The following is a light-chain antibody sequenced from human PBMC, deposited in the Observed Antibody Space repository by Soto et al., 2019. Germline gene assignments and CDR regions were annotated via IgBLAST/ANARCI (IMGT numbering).Light chain of an antibody. CDR3: AAWDDSLSGVV. V-gene: IGLV1-47*01. CDR1: SSNIGINY. CDR2: RNN. J-gene: IGLJ2*01. Sequence: QPVLTQPPSASGTPGQRVTISCSGSSSNIGINYVHWHQQLPGTAPKLLIYRNNQRPSGVPDRFSASKSGTSASLAISGLRSEDEADYYCAAWDDSLSGVVFGGGTKLTVL.